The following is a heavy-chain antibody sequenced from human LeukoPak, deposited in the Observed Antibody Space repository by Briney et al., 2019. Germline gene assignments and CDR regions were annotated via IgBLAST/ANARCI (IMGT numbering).Heavy chain of an antibody. V-gene: IGHV3-74*01. CDR3: ATKQWLAPPPDS. Sequence: GGPLRLSCAASGFTFSKYWMLWVRQAPGKGLESVSRINTDGTVTTYADSVKGRFTVSRDNADNTMFLQMDSVRDEDTAVYYCATKQWLAPPPDSWGQGTPVTVSS. CDR1: GFTFSKYW. J-gene: IGHJ4*02. D-gene: IGHD6-19*01. CDR2: INTDGTVT.